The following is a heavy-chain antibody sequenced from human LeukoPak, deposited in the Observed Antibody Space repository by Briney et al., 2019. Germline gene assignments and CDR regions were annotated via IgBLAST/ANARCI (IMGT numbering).Heavy chain of an antibody. J-gene: IGHJ6*02. V-gene: IGHV3-30-3*01. CDR2: ISYDGSNK. Sequence: PGGSLRLSCAASGFTFSSYAMHWVRQAPGKGLEWVAVISYDGSNKYYADSVKGRFTISRDNSKNTLYLQMTSMRAEDTAVYYCARDDSLERFMVRGVITPYYYYGMDVWGQGTTVTVYS. CDR3: ARDDSLERFMVRGVITPYYYYGMDV. D-gene: IGHD3-10*01. CDR1: GFTFSSYA.